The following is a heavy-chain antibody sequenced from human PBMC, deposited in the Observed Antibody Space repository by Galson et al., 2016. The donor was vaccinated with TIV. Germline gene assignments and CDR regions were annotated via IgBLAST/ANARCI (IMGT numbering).Heavy chain of an antibody. V-gene: IGHV5-51*01. J-gene: IGHJ6*02. CDR3: ASMPGYCANGVCIGDSSYVLYV. CDR2: VYPLDSEA. D-gene: IGHD2-8*01. Sequence: QSGAEVKKAGESLRISCKGSGYTFTRYWIGWVRQMPGKGLEWIGIVYPLDSEAKYNPSFQGQVTISADKSISAAYLQWRSLKASDTALYYCASMPGYCANGVCIGDSSYVLYVWGQGPTVTLSS. CDR1: GYTFTRYW.